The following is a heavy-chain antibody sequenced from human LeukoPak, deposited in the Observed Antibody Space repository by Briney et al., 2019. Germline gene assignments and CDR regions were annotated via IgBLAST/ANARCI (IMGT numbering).Heavy chain of an antibody. Sequence: SETLSLTCTVSGYSISSGSYWGWIRQPPGKGLEWIGSIYHSGSTYYNPSLKIRVTISVDTSKNQFSLKLSSVTAADTAVYYCARAPMYYYDSSGLDYYFDYWGQGTLVTVSS. CDR3: ARAPMYYYDSSGLDYYFDY. CDR1: GYSISSGSY. D-gene: IGHD3-22*01. J-gene: IGHJ4*02. CDR2: IYHSGST. V-gene: IGHV4-38-2*02.